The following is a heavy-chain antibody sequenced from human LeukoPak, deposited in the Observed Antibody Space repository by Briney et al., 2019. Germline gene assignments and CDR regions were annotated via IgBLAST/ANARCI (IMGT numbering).Heavy chain of an antibody. J-gene: IGHJ3*02. D-gene: IGHD3-16*02. Sequence: SETLSLTCTVSGGSISSSSYYWGWIRQPAGKGLEWIGRIYTSGSTNYNPSLKSRVTMSVDTSKNQFSLKLSSVTAADTAVYYCARGEQLSSGYAFDIWGQGTMVTVSS. V-gene: IGHV4-61*02. CDR2: IYTSGST. CDR3: ARGEQLSSGYAFDI. CDR1: GGSISSSSYY.